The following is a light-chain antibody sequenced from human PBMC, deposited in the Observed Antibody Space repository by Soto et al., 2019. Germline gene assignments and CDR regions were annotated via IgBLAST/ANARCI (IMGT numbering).Light chain of an antibody. V-gene: IGKV3-15*01. CDR1: HSVSTN. CDR3: QQSYSTPPT. Sequence: EKVMTQSPATLSFFPGETVTLSCRASHSVSTNLAWYQQQPRQAPRLLIYGASPRATGVPARFSGSGSGTDFTLTISSLQPEDFATYYCQQSYSTPPTFGQGTKVDI. CDR2: GAS. J-gene: IGKJ1*01.